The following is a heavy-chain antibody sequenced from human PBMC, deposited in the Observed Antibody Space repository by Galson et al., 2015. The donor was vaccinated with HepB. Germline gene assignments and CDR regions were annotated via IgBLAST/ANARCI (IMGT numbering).Heavy chain of an antibody. D-gene: IGHD6-19*01. CDR2: ITATGGST. Sequence: SLRLSCAASGFTFSSYAMCWVRQAPGKGLGWVSAITATGGSTFYADSVKGRFTISRDNSKSTLYLQMNSLRAEDTAEYYCAKVPLYTSGWTTDYWGQGTLVTVSS. CDR3: AKVPLYTSGWTTDY. V-gene: IGHV3-23*01. J-gene: IGHJ4*02. CDR1: GFTFSSYA.